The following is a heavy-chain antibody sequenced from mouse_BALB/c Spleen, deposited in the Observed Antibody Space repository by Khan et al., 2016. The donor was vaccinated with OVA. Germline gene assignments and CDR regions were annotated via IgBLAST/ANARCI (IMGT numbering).Heavy chain of an antibody. D-gene: IGHD1-3*01. V-gene: IGHV5-6*01. Sequence: EVELVESGGVLVEPGGSLNLRFALSEFTFRSFVVSWVRQPPYKMLEEVVTVSRAATYTNYPDSVHVRFIHPRDNAQNTLYLQMHRLRSYDPTIYYCATGSSGWFAYWGQGTLVTVST. CDR2: VSRAATYT. CDR1: EFTFRSFV. J-gene: IGHJ3*01. CDR3: ATGSSGWFAY.